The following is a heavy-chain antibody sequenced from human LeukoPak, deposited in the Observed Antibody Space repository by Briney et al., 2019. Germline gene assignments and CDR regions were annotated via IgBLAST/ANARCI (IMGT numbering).Heavy chain of an antibody. V-gene: IGHV3-48*03. J-gene: IGHJ6*02. D-gene: IGHD1-26*01. CDR3: ARDLAPSYYYYYYGMDV. CDR1: GFTFSSYE. CDR2: ISSSGSTI. Sequence: PGGSLRLSCAASGFTFSSYEMNWVRQAPGKGLEWVSYISSSGSTIYYADSVKGRFTISRDNAKNSLYLQMNSLRAEDTAVYYCARDLAPSYYYYYYGMDVWGQGTTVTVSS.